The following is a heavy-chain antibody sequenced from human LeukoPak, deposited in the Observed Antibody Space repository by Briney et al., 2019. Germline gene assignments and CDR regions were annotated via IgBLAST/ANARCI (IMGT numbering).Heavy chain of an antibody. D-gene: IGHD3-9*01. CDR2: INHSGST. CDR3: ARGPTIDYDILTGYYYFDY. CDR1: RGTFSGYY. J-gene: IGHJ4*02. Sequence: SETLCLTCAVYRGTFSGYYWNWVRQSPGKGLEWIGEINHSGSTNYNASLKSRVTISIDTSKNHFSLQLSSVTTADTEVYYCARGPTIDYDILTGYYYFDYWGQGTQVTVSS. V-gene: IGHV4-34*01.